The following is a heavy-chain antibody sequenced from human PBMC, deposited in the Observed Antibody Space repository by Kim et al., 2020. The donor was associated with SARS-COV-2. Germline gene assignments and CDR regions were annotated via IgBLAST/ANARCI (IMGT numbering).Heavy chain of an antibody. CDR2: IYTSGST. J-gene: IGHJ3*02. CDR3: ARDSGYSYAVDDVFDI. V-gene: IGHV4-61*02. D-gene: IGHD5-18*01. CDR1: GGSISSGYYY. Sequence: SETLSLTCTVSGGSISSGYYYWSWIRQPAGKGLEWIGRIYTSGSTNYNPSLKSRVTISVDTSKNQFSLNLNSVTAADTAMYYCARDSGYSYAVDDVFDIWGQGTMVTVSS.